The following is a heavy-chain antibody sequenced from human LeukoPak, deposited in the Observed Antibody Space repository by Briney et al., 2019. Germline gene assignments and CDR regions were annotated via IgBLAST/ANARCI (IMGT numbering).Heavy chain of an antibody. CDR3: AKDLQLWLPSPIDY. Sequence: GGSLRLSCAASGFTFDDYGMSWVRQAPGKGLEWVSAISGSGGSTYYADSVKGRFTISRDNSKNTLYLQMNSLRAEDTAVYYCAKDLQLWLPSPIDYWGQGTLVTVSS. D-gene: IGHD5-18*01. V-gene: IGHV3-23*01. J-gene: IGHJ4*02. CDR2: ISGSGGST. CDR1: GFTFDDYG.